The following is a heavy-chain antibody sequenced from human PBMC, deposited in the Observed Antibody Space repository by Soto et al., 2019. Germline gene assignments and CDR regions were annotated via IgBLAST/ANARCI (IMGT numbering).Heavy chain of an antibody. J-gene: IGHJ5*02. Sequence: EVQLVESGGGWVQPGGSLRLSCVASGFTFSSYWMTWVRQAPGKGLEWVANIKEDGSEKYYVDSVKGRFTISRDNAKNSLFLQMNSLRVEDTAVYYCARRYQASWLDPWGQGTLVTVSS. CDR1: GFTFSSYW. D-gene: IGHD1-20*01. CDR2: IKEDGSEK. CDR3: ARRYQASWLDP. V-gene: IGHV3-7*01.